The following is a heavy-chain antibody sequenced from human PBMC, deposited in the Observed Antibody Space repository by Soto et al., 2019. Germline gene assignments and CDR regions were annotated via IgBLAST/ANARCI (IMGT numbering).Heavy chain of an antibody. D-gene: IGHD2-15*01. CDR2: IYAGGST. CDR1: GGSISRYY. CDR3: ARASVGPPGGGSWIMPFDF. J-gene: IGHJ4*02. Sequence: PSETLSLTCTVSGGSISRYYWSWIRQPAGKGLEWIGRIYAGGSTNYNPSLKSRVTMSVDTSKNQFSLRLTSVTAADTAVYYCARASVGPPGGGSWIMPFDFWGQGTLVTVSS. V-gene: IGHV4-4*07.